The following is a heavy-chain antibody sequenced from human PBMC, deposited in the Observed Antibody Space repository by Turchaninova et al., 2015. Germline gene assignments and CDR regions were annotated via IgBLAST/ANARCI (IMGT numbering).Heavy chain of an antibody. V-gene: IGHV3-49*04. J-gene: IGHJ5*02. CDR1: GFIFGDYA. CDR3: TRQGYHYGSGSYYDVS. D-gene: IGHD3-10*01. CDR2: IRSKTSGGTP. Sequence: LVESGGGLVQPGRSLRLSCTASGFIFGDYAISWVRQAPGKGLEWVAFIRSKTSGGTPEHAASVKGRFTISRVDSKSIAFIQMKSLKTEDNAVYYCTRQGYHYGSGSYYDVSWGQGTLVTVSS.